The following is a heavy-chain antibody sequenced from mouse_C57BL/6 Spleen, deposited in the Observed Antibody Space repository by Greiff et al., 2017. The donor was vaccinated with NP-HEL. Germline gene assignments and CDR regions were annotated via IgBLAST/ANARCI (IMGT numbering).Heavy chain of an antibody. V-gene: IGHV5-16*01. CDR2: INYDGSST. J-gene: IGHJ3*01. D-gene: IGHD1-1*01. Sequence: EVKLVESEGGLVQPGSSMKLSCTASGFTFSDYYMAWVRQVPEKGLEWVANINYDGSSTYYLATLKSRFIISRDNSKNILYLQMSRLKSEDTATYYCAREGYYYGGFAYWGQGTLVTVSA. CDR3: AREGYYYGGFAY. CDR1: GFTFSDYY.